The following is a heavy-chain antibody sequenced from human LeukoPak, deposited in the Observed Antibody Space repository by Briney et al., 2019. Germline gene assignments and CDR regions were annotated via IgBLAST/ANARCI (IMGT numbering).Heavy chain of an antibody. CDR1: GFTFSNYA. D-gene: IGHD6-19*01. Sequence: GGSLRLSCAASGFTFSNYAMSWVRQAPGKGLEWVANIKQDGSEKYYVDSVKGRFTISRDNAKNSLYLQMNSLRAEDTAVYYCARLSTAVAAGDYWGQGTLVTVSS. J-gene: IGHJ4*02. CDR3: ARLSTAVAAGDY. V-gene: IGHV3-7*01. CDR2: IKQDGSEK.